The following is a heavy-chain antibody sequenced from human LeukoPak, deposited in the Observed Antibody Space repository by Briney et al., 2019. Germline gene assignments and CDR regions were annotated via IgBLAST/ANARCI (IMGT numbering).Heavy chain of an antibody. Sequence: GGSLRLSCEASEFTFDDYAMHWVRQAPGKGLEWVSGISWNSGSIGYADSVKGRFTNSRDNSKNTLYLQMNSLRAEDTAVYYCAKAVTPPNLYYYYYYMDVWGKGTTVTVSS. V-gene: IGHV3-9*01. CDR2: ISWNSGSI. CDR1: EFTFDDYA. D-gene: IGHD4-11*01. CDR3: AKAVTPPNLYYYYYYMDV. J-gene: IGHJ6*03.